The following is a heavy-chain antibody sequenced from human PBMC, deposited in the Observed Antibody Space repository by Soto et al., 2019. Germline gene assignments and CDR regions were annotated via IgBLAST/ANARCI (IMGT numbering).Heavy chain of an antibody. Sequence: SHTLSLTCAISGDSVCSNSAAWNWIRQSPSRGLEWLGRTYYRSKWYNDYAVSVKSRITINPDTSKNQFSLQLNSVTPEDTAVYYCARDYFDWLVDVRYYGMDVWGQGTTVTV. V-gene: IGHV6-1*01. J-gene: IGHJ6*02. CDR3: ARDYFDWLVDVRYYGMDV. CDR2: TYYRSKWYN. CDR1: GDSVCSNSAA. D-gene: IGHD3-9*01.